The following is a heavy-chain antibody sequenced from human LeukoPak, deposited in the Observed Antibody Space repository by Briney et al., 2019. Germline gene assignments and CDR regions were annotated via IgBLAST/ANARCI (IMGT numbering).Heavy chain of an antibody. Sequence: GGSLRLSCAASGFTFSSYWMTWVRQAPGKGLEWVANIRPDGSGTYYVDSVEGRFTISRDNAKNSLYLQMNSLRAEDTAVYYCATNRVAAAGDDWGQGTLVTVSS. CDR2: IRPDGSGT. CDR1: GFTFSSYW. V-gene: IGHV3-7*01. CDR3: ATNRVAAAGDD. D-gene: IGHD6-13*01. J-gene: IGHJ1*01.